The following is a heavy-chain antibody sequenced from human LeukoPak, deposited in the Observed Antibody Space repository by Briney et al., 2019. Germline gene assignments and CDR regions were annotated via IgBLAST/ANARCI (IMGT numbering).Heavy chain of an antibody. D-gene: IGHD3/OR15-3a*01. J-gene: IGHJ6*02. Sequence: PGGSLRLSCAASGFTFSSYAMSWVRQAPGKGLEWVSTIISSGSNTYYADSVKGRFTISRDNSRNTLYLQMNSLRAEDTAVYYCAKESWTGRTYYGMDVWGQGTTVTVSS. V-gene: IGHV3-23*01. CDR1: GFTFSSYA. CDR3: AKESWTGRTYYGMDV. CDR2: IISSGSNT.